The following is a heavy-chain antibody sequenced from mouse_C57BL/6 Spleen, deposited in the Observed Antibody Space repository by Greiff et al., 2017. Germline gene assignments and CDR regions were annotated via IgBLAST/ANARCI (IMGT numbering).Heavy chain of an antibody. CDR3: AITTVVATDY. CDR1: GYTFTSYW. D-gene: IGHD1-1*01. V-gene: IGHV1-5*01. CDR2: IYPGNSDT. Sequence: EVQLQQSGTVLARPGASVKMSCKTSGYTFTSYWMHWVKQRPGQGLEWIGAIYPGNSDTSYNQKFKGKAKLTAVTSASTAYMQLSSLTSEDSAVYYCAITTVVATDYWGQGTTLTVSS. J-gene: IGHJ2*01.